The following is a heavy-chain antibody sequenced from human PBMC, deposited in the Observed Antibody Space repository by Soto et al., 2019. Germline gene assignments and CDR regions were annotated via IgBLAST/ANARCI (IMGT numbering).Heavy chain of an antibody. J-gene: IGHJ6*02. V-gene: IGHV3-23*01. D-gene: IGHD3-9*01. CDR2: ISGSGGST. Sequence: GGSLRLSCAASGFTFSSYVMSWVRQAPGKGLEWVSAISGSGGSTYYAGSVKGRFTISRDNSKNTLYLQMNSLRAEDTALYYCAKSDFDILTGSSMEVWGQGTTLTVPS. CDR1: GFTFSSYV. CDR3: AKSDFDILTGSSMEV.